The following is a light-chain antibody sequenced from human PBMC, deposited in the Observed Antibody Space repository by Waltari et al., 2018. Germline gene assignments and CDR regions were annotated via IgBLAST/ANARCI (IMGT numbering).Light chain of an antibody. CDR3: AAWDDSLSGHWV. Sequence: QSVLTQPPSASGTPGQRVTISCSGSSSNIGSNYVYWYQHLPGTAPKLLIYRNNQRPSGVPARFSGSKSGTSASLAISGLRSEDEADYYCAAWDDSLSGHWVFGGGTKLTVL. J-gene: IGLJ3*02. CDR1: SSNIGSNY. V-gene: IGLV1-47*01. CDR2: RNN.